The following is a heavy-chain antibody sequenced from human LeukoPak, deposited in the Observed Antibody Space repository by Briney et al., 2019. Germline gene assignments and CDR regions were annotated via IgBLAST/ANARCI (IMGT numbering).Heavy chain of an antibody. V-gene: IGHV3-30*03. CDR2: ISYDERNK. CDR3: ARDYDSSGYDSEYFQH. CDR1: GFTFSNYW. D-gene: IGHD3-22*01. Sequence: GGSLRLSCAASGFTFSNYWMSWVRQAPGKGLEWVALISYDERNKYYTDSVKGRFTISRDNSNNTLYLQMNSLRAEDTAVYYCARDYDSSGYDSEYFQHWGQGTLVTVSS. J-gene: IGHJ1*01.